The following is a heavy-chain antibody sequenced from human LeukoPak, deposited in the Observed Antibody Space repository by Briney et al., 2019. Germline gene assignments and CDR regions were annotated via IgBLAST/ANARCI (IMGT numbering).Heavy chain of an antibody. CDR3: AKDPGSSPYNWFDP. CDR2: ISGSGGSA. CDR1: GFTFSSYA. D-gene: IGHD3-10*01. J-gene: IGHJ5*02. V-gene: IGHV3-23*01. Sequence: GGSLRLSCAASGFTFSSYAMSWVRQAPGKGLEWVSAISGSGGSAYYADSVKGRFTISRDNSKNTLYLQMNSLRAEDTAVYYCAKDPGSSPYNWFDPWGQGTLVTVSS.